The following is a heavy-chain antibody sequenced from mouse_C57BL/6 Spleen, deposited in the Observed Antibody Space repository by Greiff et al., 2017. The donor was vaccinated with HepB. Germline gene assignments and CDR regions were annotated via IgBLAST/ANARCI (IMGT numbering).Heavy chain of an antibody. V-gene: IGHV1-39*01. CDR2: INPNYGTN. CDR3: ARRGGLTGVDY. J-gene: IGHJ2*01. D-gene: IGHD4-1*01. Sequence: EVQGVESGPELVKPGASVKMSCKASGYSFTDYNMNWVKQSNGKSLEWIGVINPNYGTNSYNQKLKGKATLTVDQSSSTAYMQLNSLTSEDSAVYYCARRGGLTGVDYWGQGTTLTVSS. CDR1: GYSFTDYN.